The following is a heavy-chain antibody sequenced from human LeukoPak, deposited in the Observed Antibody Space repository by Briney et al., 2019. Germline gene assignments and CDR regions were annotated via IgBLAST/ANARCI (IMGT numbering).Heavy chain of an antibody. CDR1: GYTFTGYY. J-gene: IGHJ2*01. V-gene: IGHV1-2*04. CDR2: INPNSGGT. CDR3: ARGPRRLSNWYFDL. D-gene: IGHD4-11*01. Sequence: ASVKVSCKASGYTFTGYYMHWVRQAPGQGLEWMGWINPNSGGTNYAQKFQGWVTMTRDTSISTAYMELSRLRSDDTAVYYCARGPRRLSNWYFDLWGRGTLSLSPQ.